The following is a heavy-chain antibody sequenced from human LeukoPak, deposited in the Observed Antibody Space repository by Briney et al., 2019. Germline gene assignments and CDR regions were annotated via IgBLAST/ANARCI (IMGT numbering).Heavy chain of an antibody. J-gene: IGHJ6*03. V-gene: IGHV1-18*01. CDR1: GYTFTSYG. Sequence: ASVKVSCKASGYTFTSYGISWVRQAPGQGLEWMGWISAYNGNTNYAQKVQGRVTITTDTSTSTAYMELSSMRSEDTAVYYCAIVVGLTGYSSSWYSGYYYYMDVWGKGTTVTVSS. CDR3: AIVVGLTGYSSSWYSGYYYYMDV. CDR2: ISAYNGNT. D-gene: IGHD6-13*01.